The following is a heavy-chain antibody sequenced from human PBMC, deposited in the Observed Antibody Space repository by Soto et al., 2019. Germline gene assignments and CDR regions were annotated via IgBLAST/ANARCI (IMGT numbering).Heavy chain of an antibody. D-gene: IGHD3-22*01. Sequence: ASVKVSCKASGYTFTSYGISWVRQAPGQGLEWMGWISAYNGNTNYAQKPQGRVTMTTDTSTSTAYMELRSLRSDDTAVYYCARDLIPPYYYNSSGYYPFDYWGQGTLVTVSS. J-gene: IGHJ4*02. V-gene: IGHV1-18*04. CDR2: ISAYNGNT. CDR3: ARDLIPPYYYNSSGYYPFDY. CDR1: GYTFTSYG.